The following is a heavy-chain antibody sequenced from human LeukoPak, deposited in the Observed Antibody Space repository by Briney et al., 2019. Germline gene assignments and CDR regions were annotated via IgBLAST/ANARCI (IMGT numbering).Heavy chain of an antibody. CDR3: ARDEFAHYYDSSGYYPAAFDY. D-gene: IGHD3-22*01. J-gene: IGHJ4*02. CDR1: GFTFSSFA. V-gene: IGHV3-23*01. CDR2: IGSGSST. Sequence: HPGGSLRLSCAASGFTFSSFAMSWVRQSPGKGLEWVSSIGSGSSTYYADSVKGRFTISRDNAKNSLYLQMNSLRAEDTAVYYCARDEFAHYYDSSGYYPAAFDYWGQGTLVTVSS.